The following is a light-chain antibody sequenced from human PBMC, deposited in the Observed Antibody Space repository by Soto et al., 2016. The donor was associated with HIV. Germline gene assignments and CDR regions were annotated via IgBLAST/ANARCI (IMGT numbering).Light chain of an antibody. J-gene: IGLJ2*01. V-gene: IGLV3-21*02. CDR3: QVWDGSSDHVI. CDR2: DDG. CDR1: NIGTKS. Sequence: SYVLTQSPSVSVAPGETARFVCGGNNIGTKSVHWYQQKPGQAPVLVLYDDGDRPSGIPERFSGSNSGNTASLTISRVEAGDEADYYCQVWDGSSDHVIFGGGTKLTVL.